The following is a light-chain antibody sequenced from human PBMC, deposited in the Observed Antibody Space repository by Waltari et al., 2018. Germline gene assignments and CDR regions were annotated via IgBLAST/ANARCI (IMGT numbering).Light chain of an antibody. CDR3: HQYFAPPYT. J-gene: IGKJ2*01. V-gene: IGKV4-1*01. CDR1: HSLLYYSNNKNY. Sequence: DIVMTQSPDSLTVSLGERATINCKSSHSLLYYSNNKNYISWYQQKTGQAPKLLIYWESTRDSGVPDRFSGSGSETDFTLTISSLQAEDVAVYHCHQYFAPPYTFGRGTKLEIK. CDR2: WES.